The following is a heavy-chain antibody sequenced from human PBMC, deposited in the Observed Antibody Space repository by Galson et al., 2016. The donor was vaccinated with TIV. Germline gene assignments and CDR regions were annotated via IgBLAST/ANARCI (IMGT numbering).Heavy chain of an antibody. CDR1: GFSFSNFG. J-gene: IGHJ6*02. V-gene: IGHV3-23*01. CDR2: ISGSGTHT. D-gene: IGHD2-21*01. CDR3: GRERRHCGNECFLRYYYGMDA. Sequence: SLRLSCAVSGFSFSNFGMNWVRQAPGKGLEWVSGISGSGTHTYFADPVKGRFTVSRDNSKNMVYLQMNSLRPEDTAVYFCGRERRHCGNECFLRYYYGMDAWGQGTTVTVSS.